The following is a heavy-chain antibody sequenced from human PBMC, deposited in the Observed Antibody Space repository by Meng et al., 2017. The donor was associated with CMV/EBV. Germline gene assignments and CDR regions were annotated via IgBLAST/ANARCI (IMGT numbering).Heavy chain of an antibody. CDR2: IYWDDDK. Sequence: QLTFKESCPTLVKPTQTLTLPCTFSGLSPRTSGVGVGWIRQPPGKALEWLALIYWDDDKRYSPSLKSRLTITKDTSKNQVVLTMTNMDPVDTATYYCAHQLRYFDWVNNWFDPWGQGTLVTVSS. CDR1: GLSPRTSGVG. V-gene: IGHV2-5*02. D-gene: IGHD3-9*01. J-gene: IGHJ5*02. CDR3: AHQLRYFDWVNNWFDP.